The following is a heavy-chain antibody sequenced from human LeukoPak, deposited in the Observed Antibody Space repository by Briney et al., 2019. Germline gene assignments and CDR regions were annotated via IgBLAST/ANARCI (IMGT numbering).Heavy chain of an antibody. Sequence: SETLSLTCAVYGGSFSGYYWSWIRQPPGKGLEWIGYIYYSGSTNYNPSLKSRVTISVDTSKNQYTLKLSSVTAADTAVYYCATQILLCHYYWGQGTLVTVSS. CDR2: IYYSGST. CDR1: GGSFSGYY. D-gene: IGHD2-2*01. V-gene: IGHV4-59*08. CDR3: ATQILLCHYY. J-gene: IGHJ4*02.